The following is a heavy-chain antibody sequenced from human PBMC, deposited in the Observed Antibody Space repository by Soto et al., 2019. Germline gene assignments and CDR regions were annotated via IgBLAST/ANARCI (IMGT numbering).Heavy chain of an antibody. D-gene: IGHD3-9*01. Sequence: QPGGSLRLSCAASGFTFTAFAVHWVRQPPGKGLEWVAVISYDGRQSHYADSVRGRLTLSRDNSKNTVFLQMNSLTTDDTAIYYCAKDRYFDSDYFDYWGQGTRVTVSS. V-gene: IGHV3-30*04. J-gene: IGHJ4*02. CDR3: AKDRYFDSDYFDY. CDR1: GFTFTAFA. CDR2: ISYDGRQS.